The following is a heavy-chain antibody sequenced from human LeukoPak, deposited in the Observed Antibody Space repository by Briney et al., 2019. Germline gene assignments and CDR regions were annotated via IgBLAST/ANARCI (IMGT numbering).Heavy chain of an antibody. CDR1: GGSISSSSYY. Sequence: SETLSLTCTVSGGSISSSSYYWGWIRQPPGKGLEWIGSIYYSGSTYYNPSLKSRVTISVDTSKNQFSLKLISVTAADTAVYYCARHEDDFGTDYWGQGTLVTVSS. CDR2: IYYSGST. V-gene: IGHV4-39*01. CDR3: ARHEDDFGTDY. D-gene: IGHD3-3*01. J-gene: IGHJ4*02.